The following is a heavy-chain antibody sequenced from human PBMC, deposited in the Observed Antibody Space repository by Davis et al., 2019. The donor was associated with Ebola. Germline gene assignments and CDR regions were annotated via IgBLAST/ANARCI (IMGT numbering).Heavy chain of an antibody. J-gene: IGHJ6*02. D-gene: IGHD6-13*01. Sequence: MPSETLSLTCTVSGGSISSYYWSWIRQPPGKGLEWIGNIYSSGSTYYSPSLQSRVTISVDTSKNQFSLKLSSVIAADTAVYYCARRGRAMDVWGQGTTVTVSS. CDR1: GGSISSYY. V-gene: IGHV4-59*04. CDR2: IYSSGST. CDR3: ARRGRAMDV.